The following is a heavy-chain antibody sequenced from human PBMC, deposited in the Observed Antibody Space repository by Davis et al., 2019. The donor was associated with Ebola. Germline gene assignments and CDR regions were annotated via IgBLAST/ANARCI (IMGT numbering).Heavy chain of an antibody. CDR3: ARSEPPDF. Sequence: GESLKISCVASGFTFSTYSMSWVRQAPGKGLEWVSSISSDSDYIYYADSAKGRFTISRDNAKNSLYLQMNGLRVEDTAVYYCARSEPPDFWGQGTLVNVSS. D-gene: IGHD1-14*01. CDR1: GFTFSTYS. V-gene: IGHV3-21*01. CDR2: ISSDSDYI. J-gene: IGHJ4*02.